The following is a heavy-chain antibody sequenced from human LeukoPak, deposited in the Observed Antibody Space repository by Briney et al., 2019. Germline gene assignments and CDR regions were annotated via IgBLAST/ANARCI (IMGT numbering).Heavy chain of an antibody. Sequence: GGSLRLSCAASRFTPSSNYMSWVPQAPGKGLEWVSIIYSGGNTYYADSVKGRFTISRDNSKNTLSLQMNSLRAEDTAVYYCVSHSDTLTSYSFDYWGQGTLVTVSS. CDR3: VSHSDTLTSYSFDY. CDR2: IYSGGNT. CDR1: RFTPSSNY. V-gene: IGHV3-53*01. D-gene: IGHD3-9*01. J-gene: IGHJ4*02.